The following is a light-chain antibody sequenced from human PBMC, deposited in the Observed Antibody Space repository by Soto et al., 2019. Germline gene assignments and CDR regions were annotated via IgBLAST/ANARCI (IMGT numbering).Light chain of an antibody. CDR1: SSDVGHYNY. Sequence: QSVLTQPRSVSESPGQSVTISCAGTSSDVGHYNYVSWYQQHPGKTPKLIIYDVSQRPSGVPDRFSGSKSGNTASLTISGLQAEDEADYYCCSYAGTYTFVFVTGTKVTVL. CDR2: DVS. V-gene: IGLV2-11*01. J-gene: IGLJ1*01. CDR3: CSYAGTYTFV.